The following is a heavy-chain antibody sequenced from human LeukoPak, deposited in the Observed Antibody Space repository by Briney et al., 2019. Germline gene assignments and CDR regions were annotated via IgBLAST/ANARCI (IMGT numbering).Heavy chain of an antibody. J-gene: IGHJ6*03. CDR1: GYAFTSYY. V-gene: IGHV1-46*01. D-gene: IGHD2-15*01. CDR2: INPSGGRT. CDR3: ARGGDGGYCSGGSCYDYYYYMDV. Sequence: ASVKVSCMASGYAFTSYYMHWVRQAPGQGLEWMGIINPSGGRTSYAQKFQGRVTMTRDMSMSTVYMELSSLRSEDTAVYYCARGGDGGYCSGGSCYDYYYYMDVWGKGTTVTISS.